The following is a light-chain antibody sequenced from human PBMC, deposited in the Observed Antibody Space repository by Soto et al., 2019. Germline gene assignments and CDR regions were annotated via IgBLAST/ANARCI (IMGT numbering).Light chain of an antibody. V-gene: IGLV1-44*01. Sequence: SVPTQPPSGSGDPGQRVTISCSGSSSNIGGNTVNWYQQLPGTAPKLLIYSNNQRPSGVPDRFSGSKSGTSASLAISGLQSEDEADYYCAAWDYSLNGYVFGTVTKVTVL. CDR1: SSNIGGNT. CDR2: SNN. J-gene: IGLJ1*01. CDR3: AAWDYSLNGYV.